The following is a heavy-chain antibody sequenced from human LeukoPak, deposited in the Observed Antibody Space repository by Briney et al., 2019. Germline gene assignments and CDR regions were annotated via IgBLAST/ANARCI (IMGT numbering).Heavy chain of an antibody. CDR3: ARSGIGRGFDI. D-gene: IGHD2/OR15-2a*01. CDR1: AFSMNDFW. J-gene: IGHJ3*02. Sequence: PGGSLRLSCAASAFSMNDFWMHWVRQGPGKGLEWVSRINKDATITTYADSVKGRFTVSRDNVKNMVYLDMNGLRGDGTAVYYCARSGIGRGFDIWGRGATVTVSS. CDR2: INKDATIT. V-gene: IGHV3-74*01.